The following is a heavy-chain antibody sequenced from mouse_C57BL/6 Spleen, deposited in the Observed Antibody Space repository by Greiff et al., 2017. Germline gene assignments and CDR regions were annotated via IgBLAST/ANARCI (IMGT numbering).Heavy chain of an antibody. J-gene: IGHJ2*01. CDR1: GYTFTDYY. Sequence: EVQLQQSGPVLVKPGASVKMSCKASGYTFTDYYMNWVKQSHGKSLEWIGVINPYNGGTSYNQKFKGKATLTVDKSSSTAYMELNSLTSEDSAVYYCARRHYYGSNYFDYWGQGTTLTVSS. D-gene: IGHD1-1*01. CDR3: ARRHYYGSNYFDY. CDR2: INPYNGGT. V-gene: IGHV1-19*01.